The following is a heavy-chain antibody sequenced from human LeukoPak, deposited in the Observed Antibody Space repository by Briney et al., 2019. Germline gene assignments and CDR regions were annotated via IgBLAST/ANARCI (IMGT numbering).Heavy chain of an antibody. J-gene: IGHJ4*02. V-gene: IGHV3-21*01. CDR2: ISSSSSSI. Sequence: PGGSLRLSCAASGFAFSSYNMNWVRQAPGKGLEWVSSISSSSSSIYYADSVKGRFTISRDNARNSLYLRMNSLRDEDTAVYFCAGGRESGWLQYFDYWGQGTLVTVSS. D-gene: IGHD5-24*01. CDR1: GFAFSSYN. CDR3: AGGRESGWLQYFDY.